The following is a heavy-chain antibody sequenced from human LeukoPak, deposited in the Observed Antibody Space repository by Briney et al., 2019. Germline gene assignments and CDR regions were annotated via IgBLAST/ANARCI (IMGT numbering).Heavy chain of an antibody. Sequence: ASVKVSCKASGYTFTSYYMHWVRQALGQGLEWMGIINPSGGSTSYAQKFQGRVTITADESTSTAYMELSSLRSEDTAVYYCARGYSSSWERAEYFQHWGQGTLVTVSS. J-gene: IGHJ1*01. D-gene: IGHD6-13*01. CDR3: ARGYSSSWERAEYFQH. V-gene: IGHV1-46*01. CDR2: INPSGGST. CDR1: GYTFTSYY.